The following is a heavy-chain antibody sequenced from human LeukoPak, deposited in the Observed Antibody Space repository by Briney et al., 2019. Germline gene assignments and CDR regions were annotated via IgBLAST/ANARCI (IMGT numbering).Heavy chain of an antibody. CDR2: IHPNSGAT. V-gene: IGHV1-2*02. Sequence: GASVKVPCKASGYTFTGYYIHWVRQAPGQGFEWMGWIHPNSGATGYAQNFQGRVTMTRDTSISTAYMDLSRLRSDDTAVYYCARNTAPGYGLDVWGQGTPVTVSS. CDR1: GYTFTGYY. CDR3: ARNTAPGYGLDV. D-gene: IGHD5-18*01. J-gene: IGHJ6*02.